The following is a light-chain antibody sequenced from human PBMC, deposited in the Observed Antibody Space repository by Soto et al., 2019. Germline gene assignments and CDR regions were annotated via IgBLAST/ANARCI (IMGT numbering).Light chain of an antibody. CDR3: SSYAGSNNGK. CDR2: EVT. J-gene: IGLJ3*02. V-gene: IGLV2-8*01. Sequence: QSVLTQPPSASGSPGQSVTISCTGNSSDVGGYNYVSWYQQYSGKAPKLIIYEVTKRPSGVPDRFTGSKSGNTASLTVSGRQAEDEAGYHCSSYAGSNNGKFGGGTKFTVL. CDR1: SSDVGGYNY.